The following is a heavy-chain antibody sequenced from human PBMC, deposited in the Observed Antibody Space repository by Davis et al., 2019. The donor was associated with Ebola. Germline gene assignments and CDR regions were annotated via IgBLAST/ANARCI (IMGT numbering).Heavy chain of an antibody. J-gene: IGHJ4*02. CDR1: GFTFSSYG. Sequence: PGGSLRLSCAASGFTFSSYGMHWVRQAPGKGLEWVAVISYDGSNKYYADSVKGRFTISRDNSKNTLYLQMNSLRAEDTAVYYCAVSYYDYIWGSYRYGGRLDYWGQGTLVTVSS. V-gene: IGHV3-30*03. CDR3: AVSYYDYIWGSYRYGGRLDY. CDR2: ISYDGSNK. D-gene: IGHD3-16*02.